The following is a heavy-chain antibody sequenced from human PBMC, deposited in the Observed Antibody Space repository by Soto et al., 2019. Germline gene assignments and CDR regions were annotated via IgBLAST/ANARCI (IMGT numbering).Heavy chain of an antibody. CDR3: TRAESHHPPYLSAY. CDR2: IRNESYRETT. CDR1: GFTFGDYA. Sequence: GGSLRLSCTTSGFTFGDYAISWVRQAPGKGLEWVSLIRNESYRETTEYAASVKGRFTVSRDGSNSIAYLQMSSLKTEDSAAYYCTRAESHHPPYLSAYWGQGTLVTVSS. J-gene: IGHJ4*02. V-gene: IGHV3-49*04.